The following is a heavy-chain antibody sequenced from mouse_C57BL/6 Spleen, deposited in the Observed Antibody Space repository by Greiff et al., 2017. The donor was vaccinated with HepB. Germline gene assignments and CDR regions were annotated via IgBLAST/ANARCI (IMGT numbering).Heavy chain of an antibody. V-gene: IGHV1-82*01. CDR2: IYPGDGDT. J-gene: IGHJ2*01. CDR3: ARDYYGSLGY. Sequence: QVQLKESGPELVKPGASVKISCKASGYAFSSSWMNWVKQRPGKGLEWIGRIYPGDGDTNYNGKFKGKATLTADKSSSTAYMQLSSLTSEDSAVYFCARDYYGSLGYWGQGTTLTVSS. CDR1: GYAFSSSW. D-gene: IGHD1-1*01.